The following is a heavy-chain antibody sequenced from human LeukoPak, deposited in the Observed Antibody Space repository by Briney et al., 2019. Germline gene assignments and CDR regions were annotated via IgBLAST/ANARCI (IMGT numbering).Heavy chain of an antibody. J-gene: IGHJ4*02. V-gene: IGHV4-59*01. CDR2: IYYSGNT. Sequence: SETLSLTCTVSGGSTTNYYWSWIRQPPGKGLEWIGYIYYSGNTNCNPSLKSRVTISVDTSNNQFSLNLSSVTAADTAVYYCARGPTRYYFDYWGQGALVTVSS. CDR1: GGSTTNYY. CDR3: ARGPTRYYFDY.